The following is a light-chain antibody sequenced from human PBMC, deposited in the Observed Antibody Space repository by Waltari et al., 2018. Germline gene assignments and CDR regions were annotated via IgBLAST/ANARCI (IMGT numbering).Light chain of an antibody. CDR1: QNVDRY. Sequence: ETVLTQSPGTLSLSPGERATLSCRARQNVDRYLAWYQQKPGQAPRLLIYDASIRATGIPARFSGSGSWTDFTLTINSLEPDDFATYYCQQRKNWPPLTFGGGTKVEIK. CDR3: QQRKNWPPLT. V-gene: IGKV3-11*01. CDR2: DAS. J-gene: IGKJ4*01.